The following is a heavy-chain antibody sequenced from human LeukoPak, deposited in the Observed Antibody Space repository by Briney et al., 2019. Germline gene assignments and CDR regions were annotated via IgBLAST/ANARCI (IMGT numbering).Heavy chain of an antibody. J-gene: IGHJ6*02. V-gene: IGHV4-31*03. D-gene: IGHD3-10*01. CDR2: IYYSGST. CDR1: GGSISSSSYY. Sequence: SETLSLTCTVSGGSISSSSYYWGWIRQHPGKGLEWIGYIYYSGSTYYNPSLKSRVTISVDTSKNQFSLKLSSVTAADTAVYYCARGPHYYGSNYYGMDVWGQGTTVTVPS. CDR3: ARGPHYYGSNYYGMDV.